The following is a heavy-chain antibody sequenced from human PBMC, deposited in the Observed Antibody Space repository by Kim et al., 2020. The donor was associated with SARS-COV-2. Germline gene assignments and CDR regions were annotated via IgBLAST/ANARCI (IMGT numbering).Heavy chain of an antibody. CDR2: SRDKTNSYTT. D-gene: IGHD1-26*01. CDR1: GFTFSDHY. CDR3: ARGLRSGTYMVDDY. J-gene: IGHJ4*02. Sequence: GGSLRLSCAASGFTFSDHYMDWVRQAPGKGLEWVGRSRDKTNSYTTEYAASVKGRFTISRDDSKNSAHLQMNSLKTEDTALYYCARGLRSGTYMVDDYWGQGTLVTVSS. V-gene: IGHV3-72*01.